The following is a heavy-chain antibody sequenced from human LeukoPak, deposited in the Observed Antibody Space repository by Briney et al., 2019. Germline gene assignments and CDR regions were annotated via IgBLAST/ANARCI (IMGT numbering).Heavy chain of an antibody. CDR2: IYTSGST. Sequence: PSETLSLTCTVSGGSISSGSYYWSWIRQPAGKGLEWIGRIYTSGSTNYNPSLKSRVTISVDTSKNQFSLKLSSVTAADTAVYYCARYRSHYYYYMDVWGKGTTVTISS. J-gene: IGHJ6*03. CDR3: ARYRSHYYYYMDV. D-gene: IGHD1-14*01. CDR1: GGSISSGSYY. V-gene: IGHV4-61*02.